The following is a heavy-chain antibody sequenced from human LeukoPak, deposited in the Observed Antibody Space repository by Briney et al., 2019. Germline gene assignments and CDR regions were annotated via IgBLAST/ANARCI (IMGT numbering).Heavy chain of an antibody. CDR1: GFTFSGYG. D-gene: IGHD3-16*01. J-gene: IGHJ6*02. CDR3: AKAGEPYYYYYGMDV. Sequence: GGSLRLSCAASGFTFSGYGMHWVRQAPGKGLEWVAVISYDGSNKYYADSVKGRFTISRDNSKNTLYLQMNSLRAEDTAVYYCAKAGEPYYYYYGMDVWGQGTTVTVSS. V-gene: IGHV3-30*18. CDR2: ISYDGSNK.